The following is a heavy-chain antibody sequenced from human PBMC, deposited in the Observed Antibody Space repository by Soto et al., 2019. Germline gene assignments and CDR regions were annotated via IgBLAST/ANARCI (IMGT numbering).Heavy chain of an antibody. V-gene: IGHV3-72*01. CDR3: AVIRTMMGA. CDR1: GFTFSDHY. D-gene: IGHD2-21*01. J-gene: IGHJ5*02. CDR2: TKDKANSYTT. Sequence: SLRLSCAASGFTFSDHYMDWVRQAPGKGLEWVGRTKDKANSYTTEYAASVKGRFTISRDDSKNSLYLQMNSLKTEDTGIYYCAVIRTMMGAWGQGTRVTVAS.